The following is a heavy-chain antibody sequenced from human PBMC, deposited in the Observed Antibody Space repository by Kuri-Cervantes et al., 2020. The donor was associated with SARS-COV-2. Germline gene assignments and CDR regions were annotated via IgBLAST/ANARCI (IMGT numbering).Heavy chain of an antibody. V-gene: IGHV4-34*01. J-gene: IGHJ6*02. CDR3: ARGRGEGYCSGGSCYPGGKYYYYYYGMDD. D-gene: IGHD2-15*01. CDR2: INHSGST. Sequence: GSLRLSCAVYGGSFSGYYWSWIRQPPGRGLEWIGEINHSGSTNYNPSLKSRVTISVDTSKNQFSLKLSSVTAADTAVYYCARGRGEGYCSGGSCYPGGKYYYYYYGMDDWGQGTTVTVSS. CDR1: GGSFSGYY.